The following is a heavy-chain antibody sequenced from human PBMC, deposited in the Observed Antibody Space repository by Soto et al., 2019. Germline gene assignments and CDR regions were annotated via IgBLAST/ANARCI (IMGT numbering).Heavy chain of an antibody. V-gene: IGHV4-61*01. Sequence: QVQLQESGPGLVKPSETLAVTCTVSGGSVSRGSYYWSWIRQPPGKGLEWVGCISDTGSGDYKPFLKSRVTISVLTSKRQCSLRLNSVTASDTAVYYCARAHIGYDPLGMDVWGQGTTVTVSS. D-gene: IGHD5-12*01. CDR1: GGSVSRGSYY. CDR3: ARAHIGYDPLGMDV. CDR2: ISDTGSG. J-gene: IGHJ6*02.